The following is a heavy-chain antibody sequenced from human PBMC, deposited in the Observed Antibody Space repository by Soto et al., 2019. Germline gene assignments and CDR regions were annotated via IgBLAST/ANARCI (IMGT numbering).Heavy chain of an antibody. Sequence: GXSLRLSCAASGFTFRSYAITWVLQAPGKGLEWVSGFSNSGRSTHYADSVKGRFIISRDNSKNTLYLQMNSLRAEDTAVYYCAKITSQDAFDIWGPGTMVTVSS. CDR3: AKITSQDAFDI. V-gene: IGHV3-23*01. D-gene: IGHD2-2*01. CDR2: FSNSGRST. CDR1: GFTFRSYA. J-gene: IGHJ3*02.